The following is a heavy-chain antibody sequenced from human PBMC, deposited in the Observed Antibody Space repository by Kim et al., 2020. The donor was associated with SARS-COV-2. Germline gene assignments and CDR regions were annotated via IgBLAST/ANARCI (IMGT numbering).Heavy chain of an antibody. J-gene: IGHJ4*02. CDR3: TRAYCGRDCFPGY. Sequence: GGSLRLSCAASGFTFGDYPMSWVRQAPGKGLEWISFIRAKPYGGTAEYAASVKGRFTISRDDSKSVAYLQMNSLNTEDTAVYYCTRAYCGRDCFPGYLGQGTLVTVSS. CDR1: GFTFGDYP. CDR2: IRAKPYGGTA. D-gene: IGHD2-21*01. V-gene: IGHV3-49*04.